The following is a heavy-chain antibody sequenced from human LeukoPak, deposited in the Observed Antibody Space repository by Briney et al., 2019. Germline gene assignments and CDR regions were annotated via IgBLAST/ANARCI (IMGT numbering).Heavy chain of an antibody. J-gene: IGHJ4*02. D-gene: IGHD6-6*01. CDR1: GDSISYFY. V-gene: IGHV4-4*07. Sequence: SETLSLTCSVSGDSISYFYWSWIRQAAGKGLEWIGRISGSGSTDYNASLKSRVTISVDTSKNQFSLKLSSVTAADTAVYYCARGLEGSIAARRGLFGYWGQGTLVTVSS. CDR2: ISGSGST. CDR3: ARGLEGSIAARRGLFGY.